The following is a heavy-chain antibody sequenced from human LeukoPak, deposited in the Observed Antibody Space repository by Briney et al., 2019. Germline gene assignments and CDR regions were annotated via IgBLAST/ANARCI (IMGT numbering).Heavy chain of an antibody. D-gene: IGHD1-1*01. CDR2: INHSGST. V-gene: IGHV4-34*01. CDR1: GGSFSGYY. Sequence: PSETLSLTCAVYGGSFSGYYWSWIRQPPGKGLEWIGEINHSGSTNYNPSLKSRVTISVDTSKNQFSLKLSSVTAADTAVFYCAIRTTGFDYWGQGTLVTVSS. CDR3: AIRTTGFDY. J-gene: IGHJ4*02.